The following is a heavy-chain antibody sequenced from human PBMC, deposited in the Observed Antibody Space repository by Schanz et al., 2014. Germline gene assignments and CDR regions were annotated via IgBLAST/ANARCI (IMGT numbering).Heavy chain of an antibody. Sequence: KVSCPSSGGTFSSYGISWVRQAPGQGLEWMGGIIPIFVTANYAKKFQGRVTITADESTSTAYMELSSLRSEDTAVYYCAKAINTLVQRSDAFEIWGRGTMDNVS. D-gene: IGHD1-1*01. CDR2: IIPIFVTA. J-gene: IGHJ3*02. CDR1: GGTFSSYG. V-gene: IGHV1-69*01. CDR3: AKAINTLVQRSDAFEI.